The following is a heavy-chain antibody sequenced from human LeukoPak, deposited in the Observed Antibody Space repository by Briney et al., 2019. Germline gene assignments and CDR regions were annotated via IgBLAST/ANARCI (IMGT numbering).Heavy chain of an antibody. J-gene: IGHJ5*01. CDR2: MNHDGSEK. Sequence: GGSLRLSCAASGFTFSSYWMNWVRQAPGKGLEWVANMNHDGSEKYQIDSVKGRFTISRDNAKNSLYLQMNSLRVEDTAIYYCARYFYDSYTSPFRFDSWGQGTLVTVSS. CDR3: ARYFYDSYTSPFRFDS. CDR1: GFTFSSYW. D-gene: IGHD3-16*01. V-gene: IGHV3-7*01.